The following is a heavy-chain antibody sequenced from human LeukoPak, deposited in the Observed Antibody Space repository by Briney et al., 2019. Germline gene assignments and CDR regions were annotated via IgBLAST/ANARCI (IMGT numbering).Heavy chain of an antibody. CDR2: ISSSSSHI. CDR3: SDVSGSY. D-gene: IGHD3-10*01. CDR1: GFTFSSYN. J-gene: IGHJ4*02. V-gene: IGHV3-21*01. Sequence: PGGSLRLSCAASGFTFSSYNMNRVRQAPGKGLEWVSFISSSSSHIYYADSVKGRFTISRDNAKNSLYLQMNSLRAEDTAVYYCSDVSGSYWGQGTLVTVSS.